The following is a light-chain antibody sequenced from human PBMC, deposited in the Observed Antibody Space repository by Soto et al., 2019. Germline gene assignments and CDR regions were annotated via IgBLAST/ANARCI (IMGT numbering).Light chain of an antibody. CDR1: QSVSSN. CDR3: QQYGSSRLVI. CDR2: GAS. V-gene: IGKV3-20*01. Sequence: IVLTQSPATLSVSPGERATLSCRASQSVSSNLDWYQQKPGQAPRLLIYGASSRATGIPDRFSGSGSGTDFTLTISRLEPEDFAVYYCQQYGSSRLVIFGQGTRLEIK. J-gene: IGKJ5*01.